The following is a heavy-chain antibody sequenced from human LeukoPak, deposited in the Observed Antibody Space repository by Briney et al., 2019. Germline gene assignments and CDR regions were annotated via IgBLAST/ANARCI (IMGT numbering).Heavy chain of an antibody. CDR3: AREGLGDDSSGYYYVNFDY. CDR2: ISSSSPI. CDR1: GFTFSSYS. Sequence: PGGSLRLSCAASGFTFSSYSMNWVRQAPGKGLELVSHISSSSPIYYADSVKGRFTISRDNAKNSLYLQMNSLRAEDTAVYYCAREGLGDDSSGYYYVNFDYWGQGTLVTVSS. V-gene: IGHV3-48*01. J-gene: IGHJ4*02. D-gene: IGHD3-22*01.